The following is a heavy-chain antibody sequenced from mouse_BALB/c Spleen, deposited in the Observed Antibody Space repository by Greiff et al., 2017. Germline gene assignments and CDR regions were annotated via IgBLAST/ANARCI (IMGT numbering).Heavy chain of an antibody. Sequence: QGQLQQPGAELVKPGASVKLSCKASGYTFTSYWMHWVKQRPGQGLEWIGEIDPSDSYTNYNQKFKGKATLTVDKSSSTAYMQLSSLTSEDSAVYYCARFYGSSWFAYWGQGTLVTVSA. CDR2: IDPSDSYT. CDR1: GYTFTSYW. J-gene: IGHJ3*01. CDR3: ARFYGSSWFAY. V-gene: IGHV1-69*02. D-gene: IGHD2-1*01.